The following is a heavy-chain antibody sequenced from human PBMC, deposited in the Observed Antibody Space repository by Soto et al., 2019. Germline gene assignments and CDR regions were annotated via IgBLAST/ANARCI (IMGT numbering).Heavy chain of an antibody. CDR2: INAGNGNT. CDR3: ARGGHIAVVTDSFDS. CDR1: GYTFTSYA. D-gene: IGHD2-21*02. J-gene: IGHJ4*02. Sequence: ASVKVSCKASGYTFTSYAMHWVRQAPGQRLEWMGWINAGNGNTKYSQKFLGRVTMTMDSSTSTVFMELTSLRSADTAVYYCARGGHIAVVTDSFDSWGQGTLVPVSS. V-gene: IGHV1-3*01.